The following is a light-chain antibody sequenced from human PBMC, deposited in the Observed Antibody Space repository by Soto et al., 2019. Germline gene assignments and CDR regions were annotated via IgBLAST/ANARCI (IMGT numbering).Light chain of an antibody. V-gene: IGKV3-15*01. CDR3: QQYNIWPPLT. CDR2: SAS. CDR1: QSISSN. Sequence: IVMTQSPATLSVSPGERVTLSCSASQSISSNLAWYQYIVGQAPRLLIYSASTSATGIPARFSCSRSGTESTPTIRLPQSEYCAVCYCQQYNIWPPLTFGLGNKVEIK. J-gene: IGKJ1*01.